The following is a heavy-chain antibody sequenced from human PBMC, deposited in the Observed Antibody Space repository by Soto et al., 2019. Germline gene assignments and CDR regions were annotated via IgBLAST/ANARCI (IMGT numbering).Heavy chain of an antibody. CDR2: IFYSGST. D-gene: IGHD3-22*01. CDR3: AIYDSSGSRGFQH. Sequence: QVQLQESGPGLVKPSQTLSLTCTVSGGSISSGVYYWSWIRQHPGKGLEWIGYIFYSGSTYYNPSLKSRVTISLDTSKNQFSLKLSSVTAADTAVYYCAIYDSSGSRGFQHWGQGTLITVSS. J-gene: IGHJ1*01. V-gene: IGHV4-31*03. CDR1: GGSISSGVYY.